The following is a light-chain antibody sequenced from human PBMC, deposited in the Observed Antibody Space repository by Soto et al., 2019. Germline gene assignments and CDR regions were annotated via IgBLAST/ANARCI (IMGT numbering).Light chain of an antibody. J-gene: IGKJ5*01. Sequence: DIQLTQSPSFLSAYVGDRVTITCRASQGISDRLAWYQQRPGKAPNLLIHSASSLQSGVPLRFSGSGSGTEFTLTISSLQPADFATYYCQQRDGYPITFGQGTRLEMK. CDR2: SAS. V-gene: IGKV1-9*01. CDR3: QQRDGYPIT. CDR1: QGISDR.